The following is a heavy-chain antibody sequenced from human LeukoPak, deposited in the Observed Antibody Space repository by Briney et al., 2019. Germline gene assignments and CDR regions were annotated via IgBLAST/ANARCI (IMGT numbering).Heavy chain of an antibody. V-gene: IGHV3-33*01. J-gene: IGHJ4*02. Sequence: GGSLRLSCAASGFTFSSYGMHWVRQAPGKGLEWVAVIWYDGSNKYYADFVKGRFTISRDNSKNTLYLQMNSLRAEDTAVYYCARDSSSGWYYFDYWGQGTLVTVSS. CDR2: IWYDGSNK. CDR1: GFTFSSYG. CDR3: ARDSSSGWYYFDY. D-gene: IGHD6-19*01.